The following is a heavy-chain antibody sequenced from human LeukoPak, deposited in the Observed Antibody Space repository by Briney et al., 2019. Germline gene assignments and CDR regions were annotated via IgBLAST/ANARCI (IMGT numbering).Heavy chain of an antibody. D-gene: IGHD4-17*01. CDR2: ISGSGGST. CDR1: GFTFSSYA. CDR3: ARDRSRAGYGDLQN. J-gene: IGHJ4*02. V-gene: IGHV3-23*01. Sequence: PGGSLRLSCAASGFTFSSYAMSWVRQAPGKGLEWVSAISGSGGSTYYADSVKGRFTISRDNFKNTLYLQMNSLRAEDTAVYYCARDRSRAGYGDLQNWGQGTLVTVSS.